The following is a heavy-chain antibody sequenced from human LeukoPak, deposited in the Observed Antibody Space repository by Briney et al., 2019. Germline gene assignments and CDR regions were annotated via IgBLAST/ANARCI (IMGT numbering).Heavy chain of an antibody. Sequence: SSVKSSCKASGDTFSSYTISWVRQAPGQGLEWRGRIIPILGIAKYAQKCQGRVTITADKSTSTAYMELSSLRSEDTAVYYSARADGLWRSVLNEYFYTLTTVWSKASSVTASS. CDR1: GDTFSSYT. J-gene: IGHJ6*04. CDR3: ARADGLWRSVLNEYFYTLTTV. V-gene: IGHV1-69*02. CDR2: IIPILGIA. D-gene: IGHD2-21*01.